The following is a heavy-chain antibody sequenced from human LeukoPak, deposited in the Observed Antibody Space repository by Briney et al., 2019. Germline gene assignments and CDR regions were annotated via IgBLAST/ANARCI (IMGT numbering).Heavy chain of an antibody. Sequence: ASVKVSCKASGYTFVKFYIHWVRQAPGQGLEWMGIINPSGGTTSYAQKFQGRVSMTRDTSTSTVYMELSSLRSEDTAVYYCARDNRGERTPGWGYGGFDIWGQGTMVSASS. CDR1: GYTFVKFY. D-gene: IGHD3-16*01. CDR3: ARDNRGERTPGWGYGGFDI. CDR2: INPSGGTT. J-gene: IGHJ3*02. V-gene: IGHV1-46*01.